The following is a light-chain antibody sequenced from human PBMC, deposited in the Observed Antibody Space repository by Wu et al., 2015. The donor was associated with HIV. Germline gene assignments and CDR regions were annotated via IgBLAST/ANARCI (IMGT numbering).Light chain of an antibody. Sequence: PGERATLSCRASQSVSRYLAWYQQKPGQAPRLLIYDASNRATGIPARFSGSGSGTDFTLTISSLEPEDFAVYYCQQGSNWRLTFGGGTKVDIK. CDR3: QQGSNWRLT. CDR2: DAS. J-gene: IGKJ4*01. V-gene: IGKV3-11*01. CDR1: QSVSRY.